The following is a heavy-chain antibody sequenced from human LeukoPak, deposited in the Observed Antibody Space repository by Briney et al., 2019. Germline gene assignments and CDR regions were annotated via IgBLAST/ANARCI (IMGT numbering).Heavy chain of an antibody. CDR3: TTITMILIHPDY. V-gene: IGHV3-15*01. J-gene: IGHJ4*02. Sequence: GGSLRLSCAASGFTFSSYAMNWVRQAPGKGPEWVARIKSKADGGTTDYAAPVKGRFTISRDDSKNTLYLQMNSLKTEDTAVYYCTTITMILIHPDYWGRGTLVTVSS. CDR1: GFTFSSYA. D-gene: IGHD3-22*01. CDR2: IKSKADGGTT.